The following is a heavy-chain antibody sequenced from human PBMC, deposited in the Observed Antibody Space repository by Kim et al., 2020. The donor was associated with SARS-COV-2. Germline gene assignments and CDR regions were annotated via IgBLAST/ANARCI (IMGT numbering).Heavy chain of an antibody. CDR1: GFTFSSYA. J-gene: IGHJ4*02. V-gene: IGHV3-30-3*01. D-gene: IGHD3-22*01. CDR3: ARPKVGYYYDSSGYFWGYSFDY. CDR2: ISYDGSNK. Sequence: GGSLRLSCAASGFTFSSYAMHWVRQAPGKGLEWVAVISYDGSNKYYADSVKGRFTISRDNSKNTLYLQMNSLRAEETAVYYCARPKVGYYYDSSGYFWGYSFDYWGQGTLVTVSS.